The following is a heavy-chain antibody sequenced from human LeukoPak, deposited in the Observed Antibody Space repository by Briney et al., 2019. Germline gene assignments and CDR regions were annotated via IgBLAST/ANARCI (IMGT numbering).Heavy chain of an antibody. D-gene: IGHD1-26*01. CDR2: ISGSGGST. Sequence: GGSLRLSCAASGFTFSNYAMSWVRQAPGKGLEWVSAISGSGGSTYYVDSVKGRFSISRDNSKNTLYLQMDRLRAEDTAVYYCARGFRGSYPFDYWGQGTLVTVSS. CDR1: GFTFSNYA. V-gene: IGHV3-23*01. J-gene: IGHJ4*02. CDR3: ARGFRGSYPFDY.